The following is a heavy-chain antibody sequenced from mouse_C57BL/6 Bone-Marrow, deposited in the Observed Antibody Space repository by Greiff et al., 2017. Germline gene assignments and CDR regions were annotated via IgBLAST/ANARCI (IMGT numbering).Heavy chain of an antibody. CDR1: GYSITSGYY. Sequence: EVQVVESGPGLVKPSQSLSLTCSVTGYSITSGYYWNWIRQFPGNKLEWMGYISYDGSNNYNPSLKNRISITRDTSKNQFFLKLNSVTTEDTATYYCARRKKLGRGPYFDYWGQGTTLTVSS. CDR2: ISYDGSN. CDR3: ARRKKLGRGPYFDY. V-gene: IGHV3-6*01. J-gene: IGHJ2*01. D-gene: IGHD4-1*01.